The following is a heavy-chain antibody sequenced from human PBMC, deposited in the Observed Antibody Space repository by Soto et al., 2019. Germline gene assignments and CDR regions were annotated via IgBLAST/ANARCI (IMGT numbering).Heavy chain of an antibody. J-gene: IGHJ4*02. CDR3: ARAGDSSGPVALGY. D-gene: IGHD6-19*01. CDR2: IYHSGST. CDR1: GGSISSGGSS. V-gene: IGHV4-30-2*01. Sequence: QLQLQESGSGLVKPSQTLSLTCAVSGGSISSGGSSWSWIRRPPGKGLEWIGYIYHSGSTYYNPSLKSRVTISVDRSKNQFSLKLSSVTAADTAVYYCARAGDSSGPVALGYWGQGTLVTVSS.